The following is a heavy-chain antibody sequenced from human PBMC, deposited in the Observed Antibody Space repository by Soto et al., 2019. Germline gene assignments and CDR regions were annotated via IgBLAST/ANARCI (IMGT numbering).Heavy chain of an antibody. Sequence: LRLSCAASGFTFNTYAMAWVRQAPGKGLEWVSVISGSSASIYYADSVKGRFSISRDYSKNTVYLQMHSLRPEDTAVYYCAKDQVEFCSSTSCFGAFDYWGRGTPVTVSS. J-gene: IGHJ4*01. CDR1: GFTFNTYA. CDR2: ISGSSASI. D-gene: IGHD2-2*01. V-gene: IGHV3-23*01. CDR3: AKDQVEFCSSTSCFGAFDY.